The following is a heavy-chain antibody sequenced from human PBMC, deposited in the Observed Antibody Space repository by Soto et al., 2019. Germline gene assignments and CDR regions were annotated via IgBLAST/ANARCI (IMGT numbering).Heavy chain of an antibody. Sequence: QVQLVESGGGVVQPGRSLRLSCAASGFTFSSYGMHWVRQAPGKGLEWVAVIWYDGSNKYYADSVKGRFTISRDNSKNTLYLQMNCLRAEDTAVYYCARGPEHSSWSKRSSGWFDPWGQGTLVTVSS. CDR1: GFTFSSYG. CDR3: ARGPEHSSWSKRSSGWFDP. J-gene: IGHJ5*02. D-gene: IGHD6-13*01. V-gene: IGHV3-33*01. CDR2: IWYDGSNK.